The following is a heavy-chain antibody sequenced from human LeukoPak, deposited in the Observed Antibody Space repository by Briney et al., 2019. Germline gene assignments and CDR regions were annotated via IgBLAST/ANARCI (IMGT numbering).Heavy chain of an antibody. CDR1: GGSISSYY. Sequence: SETLSLTCTVSGGSISSYYWSWLRQPPGKGLEWIGYIYYSGSTNYNPSLKCRVTISVDTSKNQFSLKLSSVTAADTAVYYCARQEYDFWSGYPWGGFDYWGQGTLVTVSS. J-gene: IGHJ4*02. V-gene: IGHV4-59*08. CDR3: ARQEYDFWSGYPWGGFDY. CDR2: IYYSGST. D-gene: IGHD3-3*01.